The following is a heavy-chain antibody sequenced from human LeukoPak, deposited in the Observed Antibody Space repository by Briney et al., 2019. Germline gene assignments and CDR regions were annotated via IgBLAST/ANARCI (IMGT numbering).Heavy chain of an antibody. Sequence: PETLSLTCTVSGGSVSSGSYYWSWTRQPPGKGLEWIGYIYYSGSTNYNPSLKSRVTISVDTSKNQFSLKLSSVTAADTAVYYCASWYYDFWSGYKDFDYWGQGTLVTVSS. CDR2: IYYSGST. V-gene: IGHV4-61*01. D-gene: IGHD3-3*01. CDR1: GGSVSSGSYY. J-gene: IGHJ4*02. CDR3: ASWYYDFWSGYKDFDY.